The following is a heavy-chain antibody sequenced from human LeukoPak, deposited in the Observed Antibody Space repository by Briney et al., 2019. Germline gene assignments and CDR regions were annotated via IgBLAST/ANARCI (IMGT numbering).Heavy chain of an antibody. D-gene: IGHD4-17*01. CDR3: AKDLNHGDSLNYYGMDV. Sequence: GGSLRLSCAASGFTFDDYAMHWVRQAPGKGLEWVSGISWNSGSIGYADSVKGRFTISRDNAKNSLYLQMNSLRAEDTALYYCAKDLNHGDSLNYYGMDVWGQGTTVTVSS. CDR2: ISWNSGSI. CDR1: GFTFDDYA. J-gene: IGHJ6*02. V-gene: IGHV3-9*01.